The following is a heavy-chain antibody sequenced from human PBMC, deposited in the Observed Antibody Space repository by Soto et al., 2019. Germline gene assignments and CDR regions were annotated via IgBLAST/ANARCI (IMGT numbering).Heavy chain of an antibody. J-gene: IGHJ5*02. CDR3: ARDSSSGWYESGGWFDP. CDR1: GGTFSSYA. CDR2: IIPIFGTA. D-gene: IGHD6-19*01. V-gene: IGHV1-69*13. Sequence: ASVKVSCKASGGTFSSYAISWVRQAPGRGLEWMGGIIPIFGTANYAQKFQGRVTITADESTSTAYMELSSLRSEDTAVYYCARDSSSGWYESGGWFDPWGQGTLVTVSS.